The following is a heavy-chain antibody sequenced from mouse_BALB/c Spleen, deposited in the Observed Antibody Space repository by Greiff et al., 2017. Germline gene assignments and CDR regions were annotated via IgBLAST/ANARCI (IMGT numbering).Heavy chain of an antibody. J-gene: IGHJ2*01. CDR3: ARSGYDYDADY. D-gene: IGHD2-4*01. V-gene: IGHV5-17*02. Sequence: EVKLMESGGGLVQPGGSRKLSCAASGFTFSSFGMHWVRQAPEKGLEWVAYISSGSSTIYYADTVKGRFTISRDNPKNTLFLQMTSLRSEDTAMYYCARSGYDYDADYWGQGTTLTVSS. CDR2: ISSGSSTI. CDR1: GFTFSSFG.